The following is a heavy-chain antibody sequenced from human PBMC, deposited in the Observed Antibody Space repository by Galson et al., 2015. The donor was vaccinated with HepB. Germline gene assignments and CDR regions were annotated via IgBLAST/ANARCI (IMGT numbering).Heavy chain of an antibody. J-gene: IGHJ5*02. CDR2: IIPILGIA. Sequence: SVKVSCKASGGTSSSYAISWVRQAPGQGLEWMGRIIPILGIANYAQKFQGRVTITADKSTSTAYMELSSLRSEDTAVYYCARESGYDFWSGYYPTGALEVWLDPWGQGTLVTVSS. V-gene: IGHV1-69*04. D-gene: IGHD3-3*01. CDR1: GGTSSSYA. CDR3: ARESGYDFWSGYYPTGALEVWLDP.